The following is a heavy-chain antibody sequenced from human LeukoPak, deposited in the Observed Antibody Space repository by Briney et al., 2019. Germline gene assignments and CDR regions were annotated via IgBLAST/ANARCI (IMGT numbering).Heavy chain of an antibody. D-gene: IGHD3-3*01. J-gene: IGHJ4*02. CDR3: ATFGSGTTTDY. CDR2: INHSGST. V-gene: IGHV4-34*01. Sequence: SETLSLTCAVYGGSFSGYYWSWIRQPPGKGLEWIGEINHSGSTNYNPSLKSRVTISVDTSKNQFSLKLSSVTAADTAVYYCATFGSGTTTDYWGQGTLVTVSS. CDR1: GGSFSGYY.